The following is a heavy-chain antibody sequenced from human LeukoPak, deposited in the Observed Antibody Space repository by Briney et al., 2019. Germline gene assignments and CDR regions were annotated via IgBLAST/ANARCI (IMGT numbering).Heavy chain of an antibody. V-gene: IGHV3-74*01. D-gene: IGHD6-13*01. CDR1: GFTFSSYW. J-gene: IGHJ5*02. CDR3: AKGGGQLVSYNWFDP. Sequence: GGSLRLSCAASGFTFSSYWMHWVRQAPGKGLVWVSRINSDGSSTSYEDSVKGRFTISRDNAKNSLYLQMNSLRAEDMALYYCAKGGGQLVSYNWFDPWGQGTLVTVSS. CDR2: INSDGSST.